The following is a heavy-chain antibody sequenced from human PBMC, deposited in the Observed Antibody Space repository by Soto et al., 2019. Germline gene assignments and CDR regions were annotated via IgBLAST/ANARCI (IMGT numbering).Heavy chain of an antibody. CDR1: GFSLTTSGVG. J-gene: IGHJ4*02. V-gene: IGHV2-5*02. D-gene: IGHD3-3*01. CDR2: IYWDDDK. CDR3: AHRVLRTVFGLVTTTAIYFDF. Sequence: QITLNESGPTVVRPTETLTLTCRFSGFSLTTSGVGVGWIRQSPRKAPEWLALIYWDDDKRYSASLKSRLTITKDTSKNQVVLTVSDLDPTDTATYYCAHRVLRTVFGLVTTTAIYFDFWGQGTPVAVSS.